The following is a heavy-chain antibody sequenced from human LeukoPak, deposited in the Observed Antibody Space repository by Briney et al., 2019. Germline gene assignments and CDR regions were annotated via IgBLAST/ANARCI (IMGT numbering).Heavy chain of an antibody. CDR2: ISSSSSYI. CDR1: GFTFSSYI. V-gene: IGHV3-21*01. D-gene: IGHD6-6*01. CDR3: ARDPVEYSSSSVSWFDP. Sequence: GGSLRLSCAASGFTFSSYIMNWVRQAPGKGLEWVSSISSSSSYIYYADSVKGRFTISRDNAKNSLYLQMNSLRAEDTAVYYCARDPVEYSSSSVSWFDPWGQGTLVTVSS. J-gene: IGHJ5*02.